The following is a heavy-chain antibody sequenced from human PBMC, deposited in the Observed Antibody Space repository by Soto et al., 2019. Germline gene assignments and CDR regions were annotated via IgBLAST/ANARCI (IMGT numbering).Heavy chain of an antibody. V-gene: IGHV5-51*01. Sequence: GESLKLSDKGSSYSFRTYSSFCLLQLPGKGLEWMGNIHSGDSNARYSPSFQGQVTISVDRSISTAYLQWSSLKASDTALYYCAPLRSSHWVDEWVPGNLV. J-gene: IGHJ4*02. CDR3: APLRSSHWVDE. CDR1: SYSFRTYS. D-gene: IGHD2-2*01. CDR2: IHSGDSNA.